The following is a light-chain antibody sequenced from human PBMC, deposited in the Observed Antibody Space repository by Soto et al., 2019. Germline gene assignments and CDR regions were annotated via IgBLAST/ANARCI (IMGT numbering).Light chain of an antibody. V-gene: IGKV3-15*01. CDR2: SAS. CDR1: QSISDT. CDR3: QQCGSSST. Sequence: EIVMTQSPATLSVSPGGRATLSCRASQSISDTLAWYQQKPGQAPRLLIYSASRGATGFPARFSGSGSGTDFTLTISRLEPEDFAVYYCQQCGSSSTFGQGTRLEIK. J-gene: IGKJ5*01.